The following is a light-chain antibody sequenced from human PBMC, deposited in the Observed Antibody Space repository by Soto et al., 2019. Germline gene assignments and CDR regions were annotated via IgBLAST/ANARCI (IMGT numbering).Light chain of an antibody. J-gene: IGLJ1*01. Sequence: SYELTQPPSVSVAPEKTATITCGGNNIGNKRVHWYRQKPGQAPVLLISYDSARPSGIPERFSGSNSENTATLTISRVEAGDEADYYCQVWDIMTDNYVFGSGTKVTVL. CDR1: NIGNKR. V-gene: IGLV3-21*04. CDR2: YDS. CDR3: QVWDIMTDNYV.